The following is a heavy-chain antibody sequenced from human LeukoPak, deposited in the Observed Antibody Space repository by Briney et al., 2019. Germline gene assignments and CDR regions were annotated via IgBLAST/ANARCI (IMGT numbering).Heavy chain of an antibody. V-gene: IGHV3-30-3*01. CDR1: GFTFSSYA. J-gene: IGHJ4*02. D-gene: IGHD2-2*01. CDR2: ISYDGSNK. Sequence: PGGSLRLSCAASGFTFSSYAMHWVRQAPGKGLEWVAVISYDGSNKYYADSVKGRFTISRDNSKNTLYLQMNSLRAEDTAVYYCARDQRPYCSSTSRLGYFDYWGQGTLVTVSS. CDR3: ARDQRPYCSSTSRLGYFDY.